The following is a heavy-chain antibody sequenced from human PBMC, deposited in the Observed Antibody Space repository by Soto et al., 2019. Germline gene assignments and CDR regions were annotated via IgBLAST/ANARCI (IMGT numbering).Heavy chain of an antibody. Sequence: QVQLQESGPGQVKASETVSLTCTVSGGSISSYYWSWIRQPPGKGLEWIGYIHYSGTTNYNPSLKSRVTMSVDTSKNQFSLNVNSVTAADTAVYYCAREVSTTYHYFDLWGQGTLVSVSS. CDR2: IHYSGTT. J-gene: IGHJ4*02. CDR3: AREVSTTYHYFDL. CDR1: GGSISSYY. V-gene: IGHV4-59*01. D-gene: IGHD2-21*01.